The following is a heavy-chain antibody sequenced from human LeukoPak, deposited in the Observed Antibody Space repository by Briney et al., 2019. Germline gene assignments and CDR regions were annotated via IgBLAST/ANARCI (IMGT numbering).Heavy chain of an antibody. CDR1: GYSFPIYW. V-gene: IGHV5-51*01. Sequence: GESLKISCKAYGYSFPIYWIGLVRQIPGKGLEWMGIIYPGDSNIRYSPSFQGQVTISADKSISTAYLQWSSLKASDTAMYYCARQGSGSYFAFDYWGQGTLLTVSS. J-gene: IGHJ4*02. D-gene: IGHD3-10*01. CDR3: ARQGSGSYFAFDY. CDR2: IYPGDSNI.